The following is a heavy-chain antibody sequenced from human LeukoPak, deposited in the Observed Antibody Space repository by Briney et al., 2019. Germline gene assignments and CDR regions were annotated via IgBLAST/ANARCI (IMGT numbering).Heavy chain of an antibody. CDR3: ARQADVPSAIGYFDY. J-gene: IGHJ4*02. D-gene: IGHD2-2*01. Sequence: PSETLSLTCAVSAYSISTGYYWGWIRQPPGKGLEWIGSISHGGSTHYNASLKSRVTISVETSKNQFSLKLTSVTAADTAVYYCARQADVPSAIGYFDYWGQGTLVTVSS. CDR1: AYSISTGYY. V-gene: IGHV4-38-2*01. CDR2: ISHGGST.